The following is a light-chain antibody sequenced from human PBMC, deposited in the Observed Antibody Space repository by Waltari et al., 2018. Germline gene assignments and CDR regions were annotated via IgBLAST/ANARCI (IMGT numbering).Light chain of an antibody. CDR2: AVD. J-gene: IGLJ3*02. Sequence: QSALTQPASVSGSPGQSITIPCTGTSSDVGSHNYVSWYQQHPGNAPKLLISAVDKRPSGVAFRFSASKSGNTASLTISGLQPEDEADYYCSSYANSDTWVFGGGTKLTVL. V-gene: IGLV2-14*03. CDR3: SSYANSDTWV. CDR1: SSDVGSHNY.